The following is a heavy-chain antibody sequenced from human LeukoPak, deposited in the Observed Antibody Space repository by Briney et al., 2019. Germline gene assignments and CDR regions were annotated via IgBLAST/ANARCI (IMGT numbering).Heavy chain of an antibody. Sequence: PSETLSLTCTVSGGSISSYYWSWIRQPPGKGLEWIGYIYYSGSTNYNPSLKSRVTISVDTSKNQFSLKLSSVTAADTAVYYWARRGTAADWFDPWGQGTLVTVSS. CDR2: IYYSGST. CDR3: ARRGTAADWFDP. D-gene: IGHD3-16*01. J-gene: IGHJ5*02. V-gene: IGHV4-59*08. CDR1: GGSISSYY.